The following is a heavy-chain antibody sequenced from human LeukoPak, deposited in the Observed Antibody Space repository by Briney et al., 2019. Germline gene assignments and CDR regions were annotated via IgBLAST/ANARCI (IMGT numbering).Heavy chain of an antibody. J-gene: IGHJ4*02. Sequence: SVKVSCKASGGTFSSYAISWVRQAPGQGLEWMGGIIPIFGTANYAQKFQGRVTITADESTSTAYMELSSLRSEDTAVYYCARCYDSSGYYHLYYFDYWGQGTLATVSS. CDR2: IIPIFGTA. CDR1: GGTFSSYA. CDR3: ARCYDSSGYYHLYYFDY. D-gene: IGHD3-22*01. V-gene: IGHV1-69*13.